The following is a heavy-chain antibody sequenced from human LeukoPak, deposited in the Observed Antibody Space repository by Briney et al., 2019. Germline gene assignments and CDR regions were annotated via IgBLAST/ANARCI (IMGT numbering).Heavy chain of an antibody. CDR1: GFIFIGYA. J-gene: IGHJ3*02. Sequence: GGSLRLSCAASGFIFIGYAMSWVRQAPGKGLEWVSTVSGSGGNTYYADSVKGRFTISRDNSKQMLFLQMNSLRAEDTAVYYCAKPQYSSSWTDAFDIWGRGTVVTVSS. V-gene: IGHV3-23*01. CDR2: VSGSGGNT. D-gene: IGHD6-13*01. CDR3: AKPQYSSSWTDAFDI.